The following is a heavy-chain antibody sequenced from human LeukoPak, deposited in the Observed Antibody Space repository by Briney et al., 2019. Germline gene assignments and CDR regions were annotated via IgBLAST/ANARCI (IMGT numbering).Heavy chain of an antibody. CDR1: GGSISSYY. D-gene: IGHD5-18*01. CDR2: IYYSGST. V-gene: IGHV4-59*01. J-gene: IGHJ4*02. Sequence: PSETLSLTCTVSGGSISSYYWSWIRQPPGKGLEWIGYIYYSGSTNYNPSLKSRVTISVDTSKNQFSLKLSSVTAADTAVYYCARVLGGSYGFDYWGQGTLVTVSS. CDR3: ARVLGGSYGFDY.